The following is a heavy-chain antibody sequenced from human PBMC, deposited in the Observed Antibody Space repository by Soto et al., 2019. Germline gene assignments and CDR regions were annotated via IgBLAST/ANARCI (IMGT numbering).Heavy chain of an antibody. J-gene: IGHJ6*02. D-gene: IGHD2-15*01. CDR2: INPNSGGT. Sequence: SAEGSWEACGYGIVRTYMCWVRQDPRQGLEWMGWINPNSGGTNYAQKFQGWVTMTRDTSISTAYMELSRLRSDDTAVYYCASCSGGSCYYYYGMDVWVQGPTVTVSS. CDR3: ASCSGGSCYYYYGMDV. V-gene: IGHV1-2*04. CDR1: GYGIVRTY.